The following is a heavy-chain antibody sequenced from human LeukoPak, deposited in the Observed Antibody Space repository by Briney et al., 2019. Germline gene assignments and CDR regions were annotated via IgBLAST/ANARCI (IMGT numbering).Heavy chain of an antibody. CDR3: ARDLGSYSSGWYMGFDY. J-gene: IGHJ4*02. D-gene: IGHD6-19*01. V-gene: IGHV3-48*01. CDR2: ISGTSNTI. CDR1: GFTFSSYS. Sequence: GGSLRLSCVGSGFTFSSYSMNWVRQAPGKGLEWVSYISGTSNTIYYADSVKGRFTVPRDNAKNSLYLQMNSLRAEDTAIYYCARDLGSYSSGWYMGFDYWGQGTLVTVSS.